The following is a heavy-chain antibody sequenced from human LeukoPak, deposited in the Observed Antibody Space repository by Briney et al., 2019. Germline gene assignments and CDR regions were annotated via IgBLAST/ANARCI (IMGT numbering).Heavy chain of an antibody. V-gene: IGHV5-10-1*01. Sequence: GEALKISCKGSGYSFISYWISWVRQMPGKGLEWMGRIDPSYSYTNYNPSFQSHGSISANKSISSAYVQWRKMKASDTAMYYCARLFKGSSSNVAYGGQGTLVTVS. J-gene: IGHJ4*02. CDR3: ARLFKGSSSNVAY. CDR1: GYSFISYW. CDR2: IDPSYSYT. D-gene: IGHD3-10*01.